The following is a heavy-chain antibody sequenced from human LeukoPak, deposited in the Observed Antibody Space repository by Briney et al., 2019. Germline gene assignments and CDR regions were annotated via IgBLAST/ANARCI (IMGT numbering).Heavy chain of an antibody. CDR2: IYYTGST. D-gene: IGHD6-13*01. CDR1: GVSISSSSYY. CDR3: ARDSSAAGTGY. J-gene: IGHJ4*02. V-gene: IGHV4-39*07. Sequence: PSETLSLTCTVSGVSISSSSYYWGWIRQPPGKGLEWIGSIYYTGSTYYNPSLKSRVTISVDTSKNQFSLKLSSVTAADTAVYYCARDSSAAGTGYWGQGTLVTVSS.